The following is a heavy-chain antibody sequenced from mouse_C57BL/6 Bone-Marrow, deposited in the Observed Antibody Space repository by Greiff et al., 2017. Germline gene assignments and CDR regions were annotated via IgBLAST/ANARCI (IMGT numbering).Heavy chain of an antibody. J-gene: IGHJ3*01. Sequence: QVQLKESGPGLVQPSQSLSITCTVSGFSLTSYGVHWVRQSPGKGLEWLGAIWSGGSPDYNAAFISRLSLRKDNSKSHVFFKMNSLQADETAIYYCARGGLRRFAYWGQGTLVTVSA. D-gene: IGHD2-4*01. CDR2: IWSGGSP. CDR3: ARGGLRRFAY. CDR1: GFSLTSYG. V-gene: IGHV2-2*01.